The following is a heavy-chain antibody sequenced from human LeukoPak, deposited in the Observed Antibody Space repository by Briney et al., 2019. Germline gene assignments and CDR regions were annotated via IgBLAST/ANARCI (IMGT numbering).Heavy chain of an antibody. CDR3: ARDPGDPYYFDY. D-gene: IGHD7-27*01. Sequence: GGSLRLSCVASGFTFRNYGMHWVRQAPGTGLEWVAVIWYDGSNKYYADSVKGRFTISRDNSMNTLYLQMNSPRAEDTALYYCARDPGDPYYFDYWGQGTLVTVSS. V-gene: IGHV3-33*01. CDR1: GFTFRNYG. J-gene: IGHJ4*02. CDR2: IWYDGSNK.